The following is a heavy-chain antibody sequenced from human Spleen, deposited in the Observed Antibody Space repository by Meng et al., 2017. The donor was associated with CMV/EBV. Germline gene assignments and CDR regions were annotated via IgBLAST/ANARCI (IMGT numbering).Heavy chain of an antibody. CDR3: TTEGQVLRFLEWLPGDY. J-gene: IGHJ4*02. Sequence: TFSNAWMSWVRQAPGKGLEWVGRIKSKTDGGTTDYAAPVKGRFTISRDDSKNTLYLQMNSLKTEDTAVYYCTTEGQVLRFLEWLPGDYWGQGTLVTVSS. D-gene: IGHD3-3*01. CDR1: TFSNAW. CDR2: IKSKTDGGTT. V-gene: IGHV3-15*01.